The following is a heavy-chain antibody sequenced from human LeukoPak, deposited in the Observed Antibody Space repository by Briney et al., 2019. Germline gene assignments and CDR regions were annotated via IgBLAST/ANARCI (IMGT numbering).Heavy chain of an antibody. CDR1: GYSFTSYW. CDR2: IQPGDSDI. J-gene: IGHJ5*02. Sequence: GESLKISCQGSGYSFTSYWIGWVRQMPGKGLELVGNIQPGDSDIRQTPSFQGQVTISADKSINTAYLQWSSLKASDSAMYYCARHGPSTASAYNWFGPWGQGTLVTVSS. D-gene: IGHD2-2*01. CDR3: ARHGPSTASAYNWFGP. V-gene: IGHV5-51*01.